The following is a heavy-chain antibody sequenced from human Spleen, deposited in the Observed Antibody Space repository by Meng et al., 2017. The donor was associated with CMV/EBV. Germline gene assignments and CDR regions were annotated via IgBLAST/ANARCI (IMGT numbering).Heavy chain of an antibody. CDR1: GGSISSYY. CDR2: TYYSGST. V-gene: IGHV4-59*01. Sequence: SETLSLTCTVSGGSISSYYWSWIRQPPGKGLEWIGYTYYSGSTNYNPSLKSRVTISVDTSKNQFSLKLSSVTAADTAVYYCARDFYEYDNSGYYDDTFDIWGQGTMVTVSS. J-gene: IGHJ3*02. D-gene: IGHD3-22*01. CDR3: ARDFYEYDNSGYYDDTFDI.